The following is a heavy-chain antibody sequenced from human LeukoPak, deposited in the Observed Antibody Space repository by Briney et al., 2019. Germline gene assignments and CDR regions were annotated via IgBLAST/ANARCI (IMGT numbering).Heavy chain of an antibody. Sequence: SETLSLTCTVSGGSISSSSYYWGWIRQPPGKGLEWIGSIYYSGSTYYNPSLKSRVTISVDTSKNQFSLKLRSVTAADTAVYYCARGHSGNYYYYMDVWGKGTTVTVSS. D-gene: IGHD6-19*01. CDR1: GGSISSSSYY. CDR2: IYYSGST. V-gene: IGHV4-39*07. J-gene: IGHJ6*03. CDR3: ARGHSGNYYYYMDV.